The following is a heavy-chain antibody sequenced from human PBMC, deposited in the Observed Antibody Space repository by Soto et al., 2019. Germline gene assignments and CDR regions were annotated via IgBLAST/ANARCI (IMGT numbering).Heavy chain of an antibody. CDR1: GFTFSSYG. CDR3: AKEDGDCTNGVCYTGLGFDY. D-gene: IGHD2-8*01. Sequence: QVQLVESGGGVVQPGRSLRLSCAASGFTFSSYGMHWVRQAPGKGLEWVAVISYDGSNKYYADSVKGRFTISRDNSKNTLYRQMNSLRAEDTAVYYCAKEDGDCTNGVCYTGLGFDYWGQGTLVTVSS. CDR2: ISYDGSNK. V-gene: IGHV3-30*18. J-gene: IGHJ4*02.